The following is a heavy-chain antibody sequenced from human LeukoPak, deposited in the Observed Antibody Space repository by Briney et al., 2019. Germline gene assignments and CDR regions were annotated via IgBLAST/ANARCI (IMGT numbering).Heavy chain of an antibody. Sequence: ASVKVSCKVSGYTLTELSMHWVRQAPGKGLGWMGGFDPEDGETTYTQKFQGRVTMTEDTSTDTAYMELSSLRSEDTAVYYCATGSPPVANDEGYYYMDVWGKGTTVTVSS. CDR2: FDPEDGET. CDR3: ATGSPPVANDEGYYYMDV. CDR1: GYTLTELS. J-gene: IGHJ6*03. V-gene: IGHV1-24*01. D-gene: IGHD1-1*01.